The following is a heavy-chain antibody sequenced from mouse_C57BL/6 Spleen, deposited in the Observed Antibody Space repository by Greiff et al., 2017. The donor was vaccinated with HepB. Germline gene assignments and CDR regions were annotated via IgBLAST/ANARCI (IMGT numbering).Heavy chain of an antibody. CDR2: IYPGDGDT. V-gene: IGHV1-82*01. CDR1: GYAFSSSW. Sequence: QVQLKESGPELVKPGASVKISCKASGYAFSSSWMNWVKQRSGKGLEWIGRIYPGDGDTNYNGKFKGKATLTADKSSSTAYMQLSSLTSEDSAVYFCARTYYSNYYAMDYWGQGTSVTVSS. D-gene: IGHD2-5*01. CDR3: ARTYYSNYYAMDY. J-gene: IGHJ4*01.